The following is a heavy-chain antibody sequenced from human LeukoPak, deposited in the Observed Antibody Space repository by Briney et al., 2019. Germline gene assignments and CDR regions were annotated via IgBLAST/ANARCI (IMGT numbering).Heavy chain of an antibody. CDR1: GYSISSGYY. D-gene: IGHD3-10*01. CDR2: VYRSGTT. CDR3: ARDERFGVLNF. Sequence: SETLSLTCAVSGYSISSGYYWDWIRQPPGKGLEWIGTVYRSGTTFYNSSLKSRITISVDTSKNQFSLKLSSVTAADTAVYFCARDERFGVLNFWGQGTLVTVSS. J-gene: IGHJ4*02. V-gene: IGHV4-38-2*02.